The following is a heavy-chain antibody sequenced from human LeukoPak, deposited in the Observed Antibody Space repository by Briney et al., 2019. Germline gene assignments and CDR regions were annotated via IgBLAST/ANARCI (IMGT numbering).Heavy chain of an antibody. Sequence: GGSLRLSCAASGFTFSSYEMNWVRQAPGKGLEWVSYISSSGSTIYYADSVKGRFTISRDNAENSLYLQMNSLRAEDTALYLCARGRYSSTWANFDYWGQGTLVTVSS. V-gene: IGHV3-48*03. D-gene: IGHD6-13*01. CDR1: GFTFSSYE. CDR3: ARGRYSSTWANFDY. J-gene: IGHJ4*02. CDR2: ISSSGSTI.